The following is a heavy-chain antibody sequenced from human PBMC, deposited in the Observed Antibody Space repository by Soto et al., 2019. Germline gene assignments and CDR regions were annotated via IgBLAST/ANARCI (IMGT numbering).Heavy chain of an antibody. V-gene: IGHV3-21*01. CDR2: ISSSSSYI. J-gene: IGHJ4*02. CDR3: ARDGLVRGVDY. CDR1: GFTFSSYS. Sequence: EVQLVESGGGLVKPGGSLRLSCAASGFTFSSYSMNWVRQAPGKGLEWVSSISSSSSYIYYADSVKGRFTISRDNAKNSLYMQMNSLRAEDTAVYYCARDGLVRGVDYWGQGTLVTVSS. D-gene: IGHD3-10*01.